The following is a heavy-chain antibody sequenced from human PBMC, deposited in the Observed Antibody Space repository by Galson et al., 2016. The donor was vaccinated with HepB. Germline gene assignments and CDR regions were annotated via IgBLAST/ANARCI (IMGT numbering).Heavy chain of an antibody. CDR1: GFTFSSYA. CDR2: IWYDGSNK. Sequence: SLRLSCAASGFTFSSYAMHWVRQAPGKGLEWVAVIWYDGSNKYYADSVKGRFTISRDNSKNTLYLQMNSLRAEDTAVYYCAREPRTYDFWSGYPYYFYYGMDVWGQGTTVTVSS. J-gene: IGHJ6*02. CDR3: AREPRTYDFWSGYPYYFYYGMDV. D-gene: IGHD3-3*01. V-gene: IGHV3-33*01.